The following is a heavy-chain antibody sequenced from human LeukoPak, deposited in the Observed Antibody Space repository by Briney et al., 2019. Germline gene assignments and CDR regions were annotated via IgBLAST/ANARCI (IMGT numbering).Heavy chain of an antibody. J-gene: IGHJ4*02. V-gene: IGHV1-2*02. D-gene: IGHD4-17*01. CDR3: ARVRDDYGDYYFDY. Sequence: GASVKVSCKASGYTFTGYYMHWVRQAPGQGLEWMGWINPNSGGTNYAQKFQGRVTMTRDTSISTAYMELSRLRSDDTAVYYCARVRDDYGDYYFDYWGQGTLVTVSS. CDR1: GYTFTGYY. CDR2: INPNSGGT.